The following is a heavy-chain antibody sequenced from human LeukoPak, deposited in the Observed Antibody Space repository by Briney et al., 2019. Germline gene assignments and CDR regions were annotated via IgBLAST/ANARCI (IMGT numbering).Heavy chain of an antibody. V-gene: IGHV4-59*12. D-gene: IGHD3-10*01. CDR2: IYYSGST. Sequence: SETLSLTCTVSGGSISSYYWSWIRQPPGKGLEWIGYIYYSGSTNYNPSLKSRVTISVDTSKNQFSLKVSSVTAADTAVYYCARDRRFQGYYYGFLWGQGTLVTVSS. CDR3: ARDRRFQGYYYGFL. CDR1: GGSISSYY. J-gene: IGHJ4*02.